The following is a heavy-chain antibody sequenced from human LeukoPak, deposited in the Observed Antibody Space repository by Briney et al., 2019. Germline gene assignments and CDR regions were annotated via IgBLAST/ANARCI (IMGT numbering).Heavy chain of an antibody. Sequence: EXLSLXXXXYGGSFXXYYWSWIRXPPGKGLEWIGEINHSGSTNYNPSLKSRVTISVDTSKKQFSLKLSSVTAADTAVYYCARVAPDGYWGQGTLVTVSS. V-gene: IGHV4-34*01. CDR3: ARVAPDGY. CDR1: GGSFXXYY. J-gene: IGHJ4*02. CDR2: INHSGST.